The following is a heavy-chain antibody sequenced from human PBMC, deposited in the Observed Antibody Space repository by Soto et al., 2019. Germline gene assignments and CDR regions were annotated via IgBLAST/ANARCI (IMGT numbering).Heavy chain of an antibody. CDR1: GYSFISSW. Sequence: PGESLEISCQASGYSFISSWIGWVRQRPGKGLEWMGIIYPGDSDTRYSPSFQGQVTISADKSTSTAYLQWSSLKASDTATYYCARMMAASGTALDYWGQGALVTVPS. D-gene: IGHD6-13*01. CDR2: IYPGDSDT. V-gene: IGHV5-51*01. CDR3: ARMMAASGTALDY. J-gene: IGHJ4*02.